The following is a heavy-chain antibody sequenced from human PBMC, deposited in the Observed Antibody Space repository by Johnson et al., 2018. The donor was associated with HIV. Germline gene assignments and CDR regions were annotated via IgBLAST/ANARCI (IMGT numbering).Heavy chain of an antibody. D-gene: IGHD1-26*01. Sequence: VQLVESGGGLVQPGRALRLSCAASGFTFHDHAMHWVRQAPGKGLEWVSGINWNGGSTGYADSVKGRFPISRDNAKSSLFLQMNSLRAEDTAGYYCATFGGGSFHAFDIWGQGTMVTVSS. V-gene: IGHV3-9*01. CDR2: INWNGGST. CDR3: ATFGGGSFHAFDI. CDR1: GFTFHDHA. J-gene: IGHJ3*02.